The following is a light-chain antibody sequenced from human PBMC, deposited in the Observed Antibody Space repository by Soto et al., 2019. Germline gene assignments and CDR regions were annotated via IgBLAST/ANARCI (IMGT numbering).Light chain of an antibody. CDR2: STS. J-gene: IGLJ1*01. V-gene: IGLV1-44*01. CDR1: SSNIGSNT. Sequence: QSVLTQPPSASGTPGQIVAISCSGSSSNIGSNTVTWYQQLPGTAPKLLIYSTSQRSSGVPGRFSGSKSGASASLSISGLQSEDEADHYCAAWDDRLDVYVFGTGPKVTVL. CDR3: AAWDDRLDVYV.